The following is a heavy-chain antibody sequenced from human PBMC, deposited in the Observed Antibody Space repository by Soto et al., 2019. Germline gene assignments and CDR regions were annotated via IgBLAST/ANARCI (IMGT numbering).Heavy chain of an antibody. Sequence: GGSLRLSCAASGFTFSSYSMNWVRQAPGKGLEWVSYISSSSSTIYYADSVKGRFTISRDNAKNSLYLQMNSLRAEDTAVYYCARTLGEFSPLISGDYYYYMDVWGKGTTVTVSS. J-gene: IGHJ6*03. V-gene: IGHV3-48*01. CDR2: ISSSSSTI. CDR1: GFTFSSYS. D-gene: IGHD3-16*01. CDR3: ARTLGEFSPLISGDYYYYMDV.